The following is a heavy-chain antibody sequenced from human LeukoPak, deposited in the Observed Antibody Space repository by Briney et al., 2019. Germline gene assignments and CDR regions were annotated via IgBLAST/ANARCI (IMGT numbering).Heavy chain of an antibody. Sequence: PSETLSLTCKVSNYSVRSDLHWSWIRQSPGRGLEWIASVYQSGHAYYSPSLKSRVLISFDTSMKELSLKINSVTATDTALYYCASLRFGDSYFDLWGQGTQVTVSS. CDR3: ASLRFGDSYFDL. V-gene: IGHV4-38-2*02. J-gene: IGHJ4*02. CDR1: NYSVRSDLH. D-gene: IGHD3-10*01. CDR2: VYQSGHA.